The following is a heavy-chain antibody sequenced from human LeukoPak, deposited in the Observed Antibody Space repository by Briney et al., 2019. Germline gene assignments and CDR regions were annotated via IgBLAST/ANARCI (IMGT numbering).Heavy chain of an antibody. V-gene: IGHV3-23*01. CDR1: GFTFSSYA. CDR3: ATVLDAYTGPGIGY. CDR2: ISSSGDST. J-gene: IGHJ4*02. D-gene: IGHD3-16*01. Sequence: PGGSLRLSCAASGFTFSSYAMSWVRQAPGKGLDWVSSISSSGDSTYYADSVKGRFTISRDNSKNTLYMQMNGLRAEDTAVYYCATVLDAYTGPGIGYWGQGTLVTVSS.